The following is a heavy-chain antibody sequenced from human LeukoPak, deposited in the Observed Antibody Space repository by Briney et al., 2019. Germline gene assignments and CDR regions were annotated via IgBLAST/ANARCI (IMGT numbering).Heavy chain of an antibody. CDR3: ARTLVNDILTGYYKGVFDI. D-gene: IGHD3-9*01. J-gene: IGHJ3*02. V-gene: IGHV5-51*01. Sequence: GESLKISCKSSGYSFTKYWIGWGRQMPGKGLEWMGIIYPGDSDTRYSPSFQGQVTISADKSISTAYLQWSSLKAPESGMYYCARTLVNDILTGYYKGVFDIWGQGTMVSVSS. CDR2: IYPGDSDT. CDR1: GYSFTKYW.